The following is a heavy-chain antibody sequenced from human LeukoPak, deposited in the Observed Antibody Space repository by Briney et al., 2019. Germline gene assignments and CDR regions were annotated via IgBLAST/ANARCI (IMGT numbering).Heavy chain of an antibody. V-gene: IGHV3-49*04. D-gene: IGHD3-22*01. J-gene: IGHJ4*02. CDR1: GFTFGDYA. CDR2: IRRKAHGGTT. Sequence: GSLRLSCTTSGFTFGDYAISWVRQAPGKGLEWVSFIRRKAHGGTTEYAASVKGRFSSSRDDSKSIAYLQMNSLKTEDTAVYFCTRVTYYYDNSGYFHFDSWGQGSLVTVSS. CDR3: TRVTYYYDNSGYFHFDS.